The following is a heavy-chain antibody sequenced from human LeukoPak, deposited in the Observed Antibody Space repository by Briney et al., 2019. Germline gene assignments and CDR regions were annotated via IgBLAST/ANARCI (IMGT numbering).Heavy chain of an antibody. CDR2: IYSGGST. Sequence: GGSLRLSCAASGFTLSSNYMSWVRQAPGKGLEWVSVIYSGGSTYYADSVKGRFTISRDNSKNTLYLQMNSLRAEDTAVYYCARDYYDSSGREYYFDYWGQGTLVTVSS. J-gene: IGHJ4*02. CDR1: GFTLSSNY. D-gene: IGHD3-22*01. CDR3: ARDYYDSSGREYYFDY. V-gene: IGHV3-53*01.